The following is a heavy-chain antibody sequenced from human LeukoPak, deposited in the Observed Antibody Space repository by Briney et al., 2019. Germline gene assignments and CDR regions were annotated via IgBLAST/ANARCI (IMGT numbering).Heavy chain of an antibody. CDR1: GYTFTGYY. J-gene: IGHJ6*03. D-gene: IGHD3-22*01. V-gene: IGHV1-2*02. CDR3: ARGVDSSGYYSYYYYYYMDV. CDR2: INPNSGGT. Sequence: ASVKVSCKASGYTFTGYYMHWVRQAPGQGLEWMGWINPNSGGTNYAQKFQGRVTMTRDTSISTAYKEVSRLRSDDTAVYYCARGVDSSGYYSYYYYYYMDVWGKGTGVSVSS.